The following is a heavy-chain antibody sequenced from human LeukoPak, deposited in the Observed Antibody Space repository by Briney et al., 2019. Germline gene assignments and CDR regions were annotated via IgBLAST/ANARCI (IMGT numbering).Heavy chain of an antibody. D-gene: IGHD4-17*01. CDR3: TKDPNGDYVGAFDP. J-gene: IGHJ5*02. CDR2: ITGSHGPT. CDR1: GFAFSSFA. V-gene: IGHV3-23*01. Sequence: QSGGSLRLSCAASGFAFSSFAMTCVRQAPGKGLEWVSSITGSHGPTYNTDSVKGRFTISRDNSQNTLYLQMNSLRAEDTAVYYCTKDPNGDYVGAFDPWGQGTLVTVSS.